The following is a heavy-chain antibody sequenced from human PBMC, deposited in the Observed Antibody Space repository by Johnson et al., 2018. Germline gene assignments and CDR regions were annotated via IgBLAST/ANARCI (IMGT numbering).Heavy chain of an antibody. Sequence: QVRLVEAGGGLVEPGGSLRLCCAASGFTFSDYYMSWIRQAPGTGLEWVSYISSSGSTIYYADSVKGRFTISRDNAKNSLYRQMNSLRAEDTAVYYCARDVASGDAWEANTAVGYWGQGTLVTGSS. CDR2: ISSSGSTI. J-gene: IGHJ4*02. V-gene: IGHV3-11*01. CDR1: GFTFSDYY. CDR3: ARDVASGDAWEANTAVGY. D-gene: IGHD5-18*01.